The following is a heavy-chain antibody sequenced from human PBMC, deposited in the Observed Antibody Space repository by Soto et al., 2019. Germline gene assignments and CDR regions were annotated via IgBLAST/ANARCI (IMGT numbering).Heavy chain of an antibody. V-gene: IGHV3-74*01. CDR3: ASPTVGGFDR. CDR2: INTDGSGT. J-gene: IGHJ4*02. CDR1: GFTFRTYW. D-gene: IGHD3-16*01. Sequence: EVQLVESGGGLVKPGGSLRLSCAASGFTFRTYWMHWVRQVAGKGLEWVSHINTDGSGTSYADSVKGRFTISRDNAKNTLYLPMNNLRAEDTALYHCASPTVGGFDRWGQGTLVSVSS.